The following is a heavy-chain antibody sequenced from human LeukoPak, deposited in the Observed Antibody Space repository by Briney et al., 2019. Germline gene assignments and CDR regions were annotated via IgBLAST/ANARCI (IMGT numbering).Heavy chain of an antibody. CDR2: IRSKAYGGTT. CDR1: GFTLDDYA. J-gene: IGHJ4*02. D-gene: IGHD5-12*01. V-gene: IGHV3-49*01. Sequence: GGSLRLSCTASGFTLDDYAMSWFRQAPGKGLEWVGFIRSKAYGGTTEYAASVKGRFTISRDGSKNIAYLQMNSLETEDTAVYYCTREVADTTITNWGQGTLVTVSS. CDR3: TREVADTTITN.